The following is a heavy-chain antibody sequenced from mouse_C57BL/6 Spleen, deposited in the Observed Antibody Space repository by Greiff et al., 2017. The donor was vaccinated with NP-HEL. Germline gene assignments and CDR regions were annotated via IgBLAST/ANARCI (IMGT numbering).Heavy chain of an antibody. CDR2: IYPGSGST. CDR3: ARRYYGSSPWFAY. D-gene: IGHD1-1*01. V-gene: IGHV1-55*01. J-gene: IGHJ3*01. CDR1: GYTFTSYW. Sequence: QVHVKQPGAELVKPGASVKMSCKASGYTFTSYWITWVKQRPGQGLEWIGDIYPGSGSTNYNEKFKSKATLTVDTSSSTAYMQLSSLTSEDSAVYYCARRYYGSSPWFAYWGQGTLVTVSA.